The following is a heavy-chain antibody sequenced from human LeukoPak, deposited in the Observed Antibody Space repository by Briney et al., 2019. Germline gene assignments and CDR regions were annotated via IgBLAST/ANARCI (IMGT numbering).Heavy chain of an antibody. CDR2: IYYSGAT. CDR3: ARSSGYYGSGSYVDP. Sequence: PSQTLSLTCTVSGGSISSGDYYWTWIRRPPGKGLEWIGHIYYSGATYYNPSLKSRVTISVDTSKNQFSLKLSSVTAADTAVYYCARSSGYYGSGSYVDPWGQGTLVTVSS. V-gene: IGHV4-30-4*01. CDR1: GGSISSGDYY. D-gene: IGHD3-10*01. J-gene: IGHJ5*02.